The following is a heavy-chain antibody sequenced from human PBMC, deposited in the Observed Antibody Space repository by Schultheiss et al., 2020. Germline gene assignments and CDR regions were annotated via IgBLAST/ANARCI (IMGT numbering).Heavy chain of an antibody. Sequence: GGSLRLSFAASGFTFSDYYMSWIRQAPGKGLGWVTYISSSGSTIYYADSVKGRFTVSRDNAKNSLYLQMYSLRAEDTAVYYCAGSPGIAVAVTKVRKDFDYWGQGTLVTVSS. CDR1: GFTFSDYY. CDR3: AGSPGIAVAVTKVRKDFDY. D-gene: IGHD6-19*01. CDR2: ISSSGSTI. J-gene: IGHJ4*02. V-gene: IGHV3-11*01.